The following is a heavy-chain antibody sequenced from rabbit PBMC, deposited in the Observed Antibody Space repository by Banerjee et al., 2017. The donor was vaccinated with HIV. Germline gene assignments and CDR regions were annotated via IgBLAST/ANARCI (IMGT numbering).Heavy chain of an antibody. CDR2: IYAGSSGST. J-gene: IGHJ4*01. Sequence: QEQLVESGGGLVQPEGSLTLTCTASGFTISSGYDMCWVRQAPGKGLEWIACIYAGSSGSTYYASWAKGRFTISKTSSTTVTLQMTSLTAADTATYFCARWVYSGGWGLDLWGPGTLVTVS. CDR3: ARWVYSGGWGLDL. D-gene: IGHD4-1*01. V-gene: IGHV1S45*01. CDR1: GFTISSGYD.